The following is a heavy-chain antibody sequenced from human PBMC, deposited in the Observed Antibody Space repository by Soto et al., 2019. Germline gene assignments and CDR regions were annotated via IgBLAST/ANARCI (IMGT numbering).Heavy chain of an antibody. D-gene: IGHD5-18*01. CDR3: AYRGYSYGFVIY. V-gene: IGHV1-69*02. CDR1: GGTFSSYT. Sequence: QVQLVQSGAEVKKPGSSVKVSCKASGGTFSSYTFSWVRQAPGQGLEWMGRIIPMLGIANYAQKFQGRVTITADKSTSTAYMELSSLRSEDTAVYCCAYRGYSYGFVIYWGQGTLVTVSS. J-gene: IGHJ4*02. CDR2: IIPMLGIA.